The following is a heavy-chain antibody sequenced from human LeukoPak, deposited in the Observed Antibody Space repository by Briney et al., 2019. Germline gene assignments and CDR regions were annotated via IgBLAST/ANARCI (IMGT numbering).Heavy chain of an antibody. Sequence: LPGGSLRLSCAASGFTVSSNYMSWVRQAPGKGLEWVSVIYSGGSTYYADSVKGRFTISRDNSKNTLYLQMNSLRAEDTAVYYCARVTTGPFDYWGQGTLVTVSS. V-gene: IGHV3-53*01. CDR3: ARVTTGPFDY. CDR1: GFTVSSNY. D-gene: IGHD4-17*01. J-gene: IGHJ4*02. CDR2: IYSGGST.